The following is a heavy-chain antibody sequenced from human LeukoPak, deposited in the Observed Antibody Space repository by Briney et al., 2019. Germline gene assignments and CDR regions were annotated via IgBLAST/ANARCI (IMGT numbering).Heavy chain of an antibody. J-gene: IGHJ2*01. CDR1: GGSFSGYY. Sequence: SETLSLTCAVYGGSFSGYYWSWIRQPPAKGLEWIGEINHSGSTNYNPSLKRRVAISVDTYKHHFSLKLSSVAAADTAVYYCARNKSGYRSSSWYFDLWGRGTLVPVSS. D-gene: IGHD6-13*01. CDR2: INHSGST. V-gene: IGHV4-34*01. CDR3: ARNKSGYRSSSWYFDL.